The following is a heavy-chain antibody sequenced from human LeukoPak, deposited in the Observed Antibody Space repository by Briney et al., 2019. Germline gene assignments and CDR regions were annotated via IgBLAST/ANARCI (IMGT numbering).Heavy chain of an antibody. Sequence: PGGSLRLSCSASGFTFDGYAMHWVRQAPGKGLEWVSGISWNSGSIGYADSVKGRFTISRDNAKNSLYLQMNSLRAEDTALYYCAKDIGYSYGSLLDYWGQGTLVTVSS. CDR1: GFTFDGYA. CDR3: AKDIGYSYGSLLDY. D-gene: IGHD5-18*01. V-gene: IGHV3-9*01. J-gene: IGHJ4*02. CDR2: ISWNSGSI.